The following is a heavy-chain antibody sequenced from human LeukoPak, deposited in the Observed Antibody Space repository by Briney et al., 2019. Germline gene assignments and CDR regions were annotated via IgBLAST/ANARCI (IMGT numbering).Heavy chain of an antibody. CDR1: GGSISNYY. J-gene: IGHJ4*02. D-gene: IGHD6-13*01. CDR3: ARNLIPEQLVLNF. Sequence: TSETLSLTCTVSGGSISNYYWNWIRQPPGKGLEWIGYIYYTGSTNYNPSLKSRVTMSVDTSKNQFSLNLKSVTPEDTAVYYCARNLIPEQLVLNFWGQGTLVTVSS. CDR2: IYYTGST. V-gene: IGHV4-59*01.